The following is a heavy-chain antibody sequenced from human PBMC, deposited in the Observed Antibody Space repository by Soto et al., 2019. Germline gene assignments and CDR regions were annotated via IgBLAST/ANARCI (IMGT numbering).Heavy chain of an antibody. J-gene: IGHJ4*02. CDR1: GASVSDGY. Sequence: SETLSVTCTVSGASVSDGYWSGIRQPPGKGLEWIGYIYFRGTTNYNPSLKSRVTMSADTSKNQFSLKLNSVTAADTAVYYCARMNYYDTSGYPFDYWGQGMMVTVS. CDR2: IYFRGTT. D-gene: IGHD3-22*01. V-gene: IGHV4-59*02. CDR3: ARMNYYDTSGYPFDY.